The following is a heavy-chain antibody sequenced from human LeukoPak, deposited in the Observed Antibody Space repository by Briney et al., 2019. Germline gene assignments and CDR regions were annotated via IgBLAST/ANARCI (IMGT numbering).Heavy chain of an antibody. CDR2: INQDGSEE. D-gene: IGHD6-19*01. Sequence: GGSLRLSCAASGFTFSHYWMTWVRQAPGKGLEWVANINQDGSEEFYVDSLKGRFTISGDNAKNSLYLQINSLRAEDTAVYYCAKRLAMTGTYHFDYWGQGTLVTVSS. J-gene: IGHJ4*02. CDR1: GFTFSHYW. V-gene: IGHV3-7*03. CDR3: AKRLAMTGTYHFDY.